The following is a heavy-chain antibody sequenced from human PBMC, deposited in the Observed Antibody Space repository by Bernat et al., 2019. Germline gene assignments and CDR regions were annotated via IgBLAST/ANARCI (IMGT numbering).Heavy chain of an antibody. CDR2: ITVSGTNT. CDR3: AKDRRGSSWYSFDY. V-gene: IGHV3-23*01. D-gene: IGHD6-13*01. J-gene: IGHJ4*02. CDR1: GFTFTTYA. Sequence: EVQLLESGGGLVQPGGSLRLSCAASGFTFTTYAMSWVRQAPGKGLEWVSSITVSGTNTYYADSVKGRFTISRDNSQNTLYLQMNSLRAEDTAVYYCAKDRRGSSWYSFDYWGQGTLVTVSS.